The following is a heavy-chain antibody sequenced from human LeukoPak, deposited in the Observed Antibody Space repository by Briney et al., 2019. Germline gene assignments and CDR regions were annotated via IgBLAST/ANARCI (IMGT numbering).Heavy chain of an antibody. CDR2: IKQDGSEK. V-gene: IGHV3-7*01. CDR1: GFTFSSYW. D-gene: IGHD2-2*02. Sequence: PGGSLRLSCAASGFTFSSYWMSWVRQAPGKGLEWVANIKQDGSEKYYVDSVKGRFTISRDNAKNSLYLQMNSLRAEDTAVYYCARGGYCSSTSCYKFDYWGQGTLVTVSS. CDR3: ARGGYCSSTSCYKFDY. J-gene: IGHJ4*02.